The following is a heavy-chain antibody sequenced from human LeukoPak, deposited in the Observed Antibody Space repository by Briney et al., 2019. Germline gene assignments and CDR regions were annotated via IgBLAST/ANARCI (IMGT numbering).Heavy chain of an antibody. D-gene: IGHD3-10*01. Sequence: SVKVSCKASGRTFSSYAINWVRQAPGQGLEWMGRIVPIFGTTNYAQNFQGRVTITADESTSTAYMELSSLRSEDTAVYYCTRSRGSGSYLDYWGQGTLVTVSS. J-gene: IGHJ4*02. CDR1: GRTFSSYA. CDR3: TRSRGSGSYLDY. CDR2: IVPIFGTT. V-gene: IGHV1-69*13.